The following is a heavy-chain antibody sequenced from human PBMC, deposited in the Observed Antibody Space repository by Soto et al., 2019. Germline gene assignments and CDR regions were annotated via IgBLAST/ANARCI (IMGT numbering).Heavy chain of an antibody. J-gene: IGHJ4*02. Sequence: EVQLLESGGGLVQPGGSLRLSCATSGFSFSTYPMSWVRQAPGKGLEWVTAISGNGRGTSYADSVKGRFTILRDNSKNTRYLQMNSLRVEDPAVYYCVKKRSYDRSNYDHFDYWGQGALVTVSS. V-gene: IGHV3-23*01. CDR2: ISGNGRGT. D-gene: IGHD3-22*01. CDR3: VKKRSYDRSNYDHFDY. CDR1: GFSFSTYP.